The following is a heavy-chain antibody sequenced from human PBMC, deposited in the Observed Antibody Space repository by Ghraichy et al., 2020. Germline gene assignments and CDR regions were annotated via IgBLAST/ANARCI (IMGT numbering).Heavy chain of an antibody. CDR3: AKDPNYDFAFDI. J-gene: IGHJ3*02. CDR1: GFTFSSYA. Sequence: GESLNISCAASGFTFSSYAMSWVRQAPGKGLEWVSAISGSGGSTYYADSVKGRFTISRDNSKNTLYLQMNGLRAEDTAVYYCAKDPNYDFAFDIWGQGTMVTVSS. D-gene: IGHD4/OR15-4a*01. CDR2: ISGSGGST. V-gene: IGHV3-23*01.